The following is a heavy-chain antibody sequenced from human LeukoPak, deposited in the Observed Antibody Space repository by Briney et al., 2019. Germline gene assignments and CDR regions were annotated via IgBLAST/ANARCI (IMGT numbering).Heavy chain of an antibody. CDR2: IYYSGST. CDR1: GGSISTYY. D-gene: IGHD3-9*01. CDR3: ARQGGQGRYFDWLSPFDY. J-gene: IGHJ4*02. V-gene: IGHV4-59*01. Sequence: PSETLSLTCTVSGGSISTYYWSWIRQPPGKGLEWIGYIYYSGSTNYNPSLKSRVTISVDTSKNQFSLKLSSVTAADTAVYYCARQGGQGRYFDWLSPFDYWGQGTLVTVSS.